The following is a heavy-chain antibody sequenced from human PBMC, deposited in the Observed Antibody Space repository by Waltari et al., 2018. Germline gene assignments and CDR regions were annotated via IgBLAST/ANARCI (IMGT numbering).Heavy chain of an antibody. CDR3: VKDTSPGGLEQ. CDR2: IFGNGGKI. Sequence: EVQLVESGGGSVEPGRSLRLSCGVSEFATMDYAMHWIRQVPGEGLEWVSGIFGNGGKIDYLDSVRGRFTISRDKAKHSLFLQMNSLRPEDTALYYCVKDTSPGGLEQWGQGTLVTVSS. V-gene: IGHV3-9*02. D-gene: IGHD3-16*01. CDR1: EFATMDYA. J-gene: IGHJ4*02.